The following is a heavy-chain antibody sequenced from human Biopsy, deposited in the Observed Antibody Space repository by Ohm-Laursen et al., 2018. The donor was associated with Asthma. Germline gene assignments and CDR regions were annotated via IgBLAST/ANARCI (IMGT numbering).Heavy chain of an antibody. Sequence: SQTLSLTCTVSYGSITSGGYYWTWIRQHPGKGLEWIGFIYYSGSTYYNPSLKSRVSISIDTSKNQFSLKLSSVTAADTAVYYCARAQDYYDSRGYYRSFDYWGQGTLVTVFS. CDR2: IYYSGST. CDR1: YGSITSGGYY. J-gene: IGHJ4*02. V-gene: IGHV4-31*03. D-gene: IGHD3-22*01. CDR3: ARAQDYYDSRGYYRSFDY.